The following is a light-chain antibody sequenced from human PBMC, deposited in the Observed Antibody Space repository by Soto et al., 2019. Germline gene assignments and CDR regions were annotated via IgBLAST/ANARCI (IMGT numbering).Light chain of an antibody. Sequence: EIVMTQSPSTLSVSPGERTTLACRASQSVSSNLAWYQQKPGQAPRLLLYGASTRATGIPARFSGSGSGTEFTLTISSLQSEDFAVYYCQQYYTWPLTFGGGTKVEIK. CDR1: QSVSSN. V-gene: IGKV3-15*01. CDR2: GAS. J-gene: IGKJ4*01. CDR3: QQYYTWPLT.